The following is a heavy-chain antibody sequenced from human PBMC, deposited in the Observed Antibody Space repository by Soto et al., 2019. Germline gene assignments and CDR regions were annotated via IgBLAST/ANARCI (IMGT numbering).Heavy chain of an antibody. Sequence: LRLSCAASGFTFSSYAMHWVRQAPGKGLEWVAVISYDGSNKYYADSVKGRLTISRDDPKNTLYLQMNSLRAEDTAVYYCARDRVATGRYYYGMDVWGQGTTVTVSS. CDR3: ARDRVATGRYYYGMDV. CDR2: ISYDGSNK. V-gene: IGHV3-30-3*01. J-gene: IGHJ6*02. CDR1: GFTFSSYA. D-gene: IGHD2-15*01.